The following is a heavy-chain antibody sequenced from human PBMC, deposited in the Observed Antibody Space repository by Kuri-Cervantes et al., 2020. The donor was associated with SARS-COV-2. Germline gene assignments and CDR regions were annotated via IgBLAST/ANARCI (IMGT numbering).Heavy chain of an antibody. J-gene: IGHJ6*02. CDR1: GFTFSSYA. D-gene: IGHD2-2*01. CDR3: AKANQWEYCSSTSCYANYYYYYYGMDV. V-gene: IGHV3-23*01. CDR2: ISGSGGST. Sequence: GESLKISCAASGFTFSSYAMSWVRQAPGKGLEWVSAISGSGGSTCYADSVKGRFTISRDNSKNTLYLQMNSLRAEDTAVYYCAKANQWEYCSSTSCYANYYYYYYGMDVWGQGTTVTVSS.